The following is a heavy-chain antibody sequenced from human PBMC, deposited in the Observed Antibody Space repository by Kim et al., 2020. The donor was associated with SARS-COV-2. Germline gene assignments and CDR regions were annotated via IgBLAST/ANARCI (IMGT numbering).Heavy chain of an antibody. J-gene: IGHJ4*02. D-gene: IGHD6-25*01. Sequence: SETLSLTCTVSGGSISSYYWSWIRQPPGKGLEWIGYIYYSGSTNYNPSLKSRVTISVDTSKNQFSLKLSSVTAADTAVYYCARRSGMFDYWGQGTLVTVSS. CDR2: IYYSGST. CDR1: GGSISSYY. CDR3: ARRSGMFDY. V-gene: IGHV4-59*01.